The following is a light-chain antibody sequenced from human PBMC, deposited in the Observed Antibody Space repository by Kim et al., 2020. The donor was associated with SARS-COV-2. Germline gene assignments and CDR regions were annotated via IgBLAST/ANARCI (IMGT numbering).Light chain of an antibody. CDR1: SSDVGGYNY. CDR3: FSYAGSYTWV. Sequence: GQSVTISCTGTSSDVGGYNYVSWYQQHPGKAPKLMIYDVSKRPSGVPDRFSGSKSGNTASLTISGLQAEDEADYYCFSYAGSYTWVFGGGTQLTVL. J-gene: IGLJ3*02. CDR2: DVS. V-gene: IGLV2-11*01.